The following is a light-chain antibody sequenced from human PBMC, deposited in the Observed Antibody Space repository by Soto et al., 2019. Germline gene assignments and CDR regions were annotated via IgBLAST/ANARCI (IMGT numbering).Light chain of an antibody. J-gene: IGKJ1*01. CDR3: QQSSSPPWT. Sequence: SQYPYCLSASVRAGVTITSRASQSISTYLNWFQQKPGRAPKLLIYLTSTLQSGVPSRFSGSGSGTDFTLTISSLQAEDCAPYCCQQSSSPPWTFGQGTKVDIK. V-gene: IGKV1-39*01. CDR1: QSISTY. CDR2: LTS.